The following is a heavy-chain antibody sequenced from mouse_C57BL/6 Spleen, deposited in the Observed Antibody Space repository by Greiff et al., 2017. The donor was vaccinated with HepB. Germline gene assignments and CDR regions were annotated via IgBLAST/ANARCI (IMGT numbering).Heavy chain of an antibody. CDR1: GFTFSSYA. V-gene: IGHV5-4*01. CDR2: ISDGGSYT. J-gene: IGHJ3*01. D-gene: IGHD2-1*01. CDR3: ARADGTSWFAY. Sequence: EVQVVESGGGLVKPGGSLKLSCAASGFTFSSYAMSWVRQTPEKRLEWVATISDGGSYTYYPDNVKGRFTISRDNAKNNLYLQMSHLKSEDTAMYYCARADGTSWFAYWGQGTLVTVSA.